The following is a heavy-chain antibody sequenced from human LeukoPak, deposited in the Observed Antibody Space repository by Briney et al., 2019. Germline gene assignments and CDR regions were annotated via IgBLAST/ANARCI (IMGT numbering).Heavy chain of an antibody. Sequence: SETLSLTCTVSGYSISSSYYWSWIRQPPGKGLEWIGYIYYSGSTNYNPSLKSRVTISVDTSKNQFSLKLSSVTAADTAVYYCARNDFWSGYRMDVWGKGTTVTVSS. CDR2: IYYSGST. CDR3: ARNDFWSGYRMDV. J-gene: IGHJ6*04. V-gene: IGHV4-61*01. D-gene: IGHD3-3*01. CDR1: GYSISSSYY.